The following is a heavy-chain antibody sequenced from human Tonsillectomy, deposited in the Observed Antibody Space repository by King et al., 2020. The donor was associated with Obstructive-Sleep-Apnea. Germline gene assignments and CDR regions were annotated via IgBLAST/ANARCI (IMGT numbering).Heavy chain of an antibody. J-gene: IGHJ2*01. CDR1: GGSISSYY. Sequence: VQLQESGPRLVKPSETLSLTCTVSGGSISSYYWNWIRQPPGKGLEWIGYIYYTWSAGYNPSLKSRLTISIETSKNQFSLNLNSVTAADTAVYYCASNKLVFSHYWYLDIWGRATLVTVSS. CDR3: ASNKLVFSHYWYLDI. V-gene: IGHV4-59*01. CDR2: IYYTWSA. D-gene: IGHD3-9*01.